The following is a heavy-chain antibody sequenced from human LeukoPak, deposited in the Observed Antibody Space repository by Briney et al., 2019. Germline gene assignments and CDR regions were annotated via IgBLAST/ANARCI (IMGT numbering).Heavy chain of an antibody. CDR2: INHSGSTS. V-gene: IGHV4-34*01. CDR3: ARKSGYARDX. D-gene: IGHD5-12*01. J-gene: IGHJ4*02. CDR1: GESFSGYF. Sequence: PSETLSLTCAVYGESFSGYFWNWIRQPPGKGLEWIGEINHSGSTSNHNPSLKSRVTMSVDTSKNQFSLKLSSVTAADTAVYYCARKSGYARDXWXQGNLVTVSS.